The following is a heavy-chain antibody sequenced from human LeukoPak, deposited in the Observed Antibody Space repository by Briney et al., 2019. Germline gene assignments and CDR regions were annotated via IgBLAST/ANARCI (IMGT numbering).Heavy chain of an antibody. CDR2: INHSGST. CDR3: ARVKGAYSKGPDY. V-gene: IGHV4-34*01. Sequence: SETLSLTCAVYGGSFSGYYWSWIRQPPGKGLEWIGEINHSGSTNYNPSLKSRVTISVDTSKNQFSLKLSSVTAADTAVYYCARVKGAYSKGPDYWGQGTLVTVSS. J-gene: IGHJ4*02. D-gene: IGHD3-16*01. CDR1: GGSFSGYY.